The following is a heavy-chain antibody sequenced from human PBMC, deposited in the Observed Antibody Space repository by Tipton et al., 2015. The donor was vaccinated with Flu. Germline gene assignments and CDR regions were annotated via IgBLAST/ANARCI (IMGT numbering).Heavy chain of an antibody. CDR2: IYYSGST. V-gene: IGHV4-39*07. J-gene: IGHJ6*02. D-gene: IGHD3-10*01. CDR1: GGSVSSRTYY. CDR3: ARVPRGPYYGMDV. Sequence: TLSLTCTVSGGSVSSRTYYWGWIRQPPGKGLEWIGSIYYSGSTYYNPSLKSRVTISVDTSKNQFSLKLSSVTAADTAVYYCARVPRGPYYGMDVWGQGTTVTVSS.